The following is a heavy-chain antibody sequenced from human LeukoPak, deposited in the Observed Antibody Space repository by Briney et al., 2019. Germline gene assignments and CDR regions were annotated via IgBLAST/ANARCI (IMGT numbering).Heavy chain of an antibody. CDR1: GFTFSSYA. V-gene: IGHV3-23*01. CDR2: ISGSGGST. CDR3: AKDPRRPYCSSTSCYTPPGY. Sequence: GGSLRLSCAASGFTFSSYAMSWVRQAPGKGLEWVSAISGSGGSTYYEDSVKGRFTISRDNSKNTLYLQMNSLRAEDTAVYYCAKDPRRPYCSSTSCYTPPGYWGQGTLVTVSS. D-gene: IGHD2-2*02. J-gene: IGHJ4*02.